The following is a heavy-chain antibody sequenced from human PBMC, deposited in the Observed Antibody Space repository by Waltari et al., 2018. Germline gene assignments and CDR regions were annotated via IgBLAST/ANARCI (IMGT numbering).Heavy chain of an antibody. CDR1: GFTFSSYS. D-gene: IGHD6-19*01. J-gene: IGHJ6*02. CDR3: ARAGYSSGRRDHYYYGMDV. Sequence: EVQLVESGGGLVKPGGSLRLSCAASGFTFSSYSMNLVRQAPGKGLEWVSSISSSSSYIYYADSGKGRFTISRDNAKNSLYLQMNSLRAEDTAVYYCARAGYSSGRRDHYYYGMDVWGQGTTVTVSS. CDR2: ISSSSSYI. V-gene: IGHV3-21*01.